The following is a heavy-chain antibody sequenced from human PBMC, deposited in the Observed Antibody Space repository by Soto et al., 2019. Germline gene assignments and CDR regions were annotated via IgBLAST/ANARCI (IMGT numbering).Heavy chain of an antibody. Sequence: QITLKESGPTLVKPTQTLTLTCTFSGFSLSTSGVGVGWIRQPPGKALEWLALIYWNDDKRYSPSLKSRLTITQDTSKNLVVLTMTNMDPVDTGTYYCAHRRYPNEKEGKFTYEFWSGYSYQNNWFDPWGQGTLVTVSS. J-gene: IGHJ5*02. CDR2: IYWNDDK. V-gene: IGHV2-5*01. CDR1: GFSLSTSGVG. D-gene: IGHD3-3*01. CDR3: AHRRYPNEKEGKFTYEFWSGYSYQNNWFDP.